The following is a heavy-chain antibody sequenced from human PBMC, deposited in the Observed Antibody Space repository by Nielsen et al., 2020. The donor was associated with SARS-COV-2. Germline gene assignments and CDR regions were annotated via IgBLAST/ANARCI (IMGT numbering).Heavy chain of an antibody. Sequence: GSLRLSCAVSGGSVSSNVWWTWVRQSPGQGLEWIGEVSHSGSTNYNPSLKSRVTLSMDKSKRQFSLRLTSVSAADTAVYFCARGHLVVVPSPILGLGPFFYSFYLDVWGKGTTVIVSS. V-gene: IGHV4-4*01. D-gene: IGHD2-2*02. CDR2: VSHSGST. CDR1: GGSVSSNVW. J-gene: IGHJ6*03. CDR3: ARGHLVVVPSPILGLGPFFYSFYLDV.